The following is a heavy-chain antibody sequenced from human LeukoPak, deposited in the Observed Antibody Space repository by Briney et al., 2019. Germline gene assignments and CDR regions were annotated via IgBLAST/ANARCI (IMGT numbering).Heavy chain of an antibody. CDR2: IYYSGST. CDR3: ARHRGDFDWLPYYFHY. V-gene: IGHV4-59*08. D-gene: IGHD3-9*01. J-gene: IGHJ4*02. CDR1: GGSFSGYY. Sequence: SETLSLTCDVYGGSFSGYYWTWVRQPPGKGLEWIGYIYYSGSTNYNPSLKSRVTISVDTSKNQFSLKLSSVTAADTAVYFCARHRGDFDWLPYYFHYWGRGTLVTVSS.